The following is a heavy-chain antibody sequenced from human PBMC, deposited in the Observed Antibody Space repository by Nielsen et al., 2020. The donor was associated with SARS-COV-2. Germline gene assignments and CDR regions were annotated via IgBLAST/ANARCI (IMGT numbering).Heavy chain of an antibody. Sequence: SETLSLTCTVSGGSISSYYWSWIRQPPGKGLEWIGYIYYSGSTNYNPSLKSRVTISVDTSKNQFSLKLSSVTAADTAVYYCARLKIRVGMDVWGQGTTVTVSS. V-gene: IGHV4-59*08. J-gene: IGHJ6*02. CDR1: GGSISSYY. CDR3: ARLKIRVGMDV. CDR2: IYYSGST.